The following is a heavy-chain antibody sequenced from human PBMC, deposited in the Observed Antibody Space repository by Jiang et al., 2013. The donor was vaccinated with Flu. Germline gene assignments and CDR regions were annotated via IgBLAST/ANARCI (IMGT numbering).Heavy chain of an antibody. V-gene: IGHV1-69*02. Sequence: VSCKASGGTFSSYTISWVRQAPGQGLEWMGRIIPILGIANYAQKFQGRVTITADKSTSTAYMELSSLRSEDTAVYYCARRGTDYYFDYWGQGTLVTVSS. CDR1: GGTFSSYT. CDR3: ARRGTDYYFDY. J-gene: IGHJ4*02. CDR2: IIPILGIA.